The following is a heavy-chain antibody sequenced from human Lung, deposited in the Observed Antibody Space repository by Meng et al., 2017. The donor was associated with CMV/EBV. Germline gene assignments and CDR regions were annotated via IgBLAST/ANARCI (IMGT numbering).Heavy chain of an antibody. CDR1: GYTFTGYY. Sequence: ASVKVSCQASGYTFTGYYMHWVRQAPGQGLEWMGWINPNSGGTNYAQKFQGRVTMTRDTSISTAYMELSRLRSDDTAVYYCARPPVSEDIVVVPADNYWGQGTLVTVSS. CDR3: ARPPVSEDIVVVPADNY. V-gene: IGHV1-2*02. CDR2: INPNSGGT. D-gene: IGHD2-2*01. J-gene: IGHJ4*02.